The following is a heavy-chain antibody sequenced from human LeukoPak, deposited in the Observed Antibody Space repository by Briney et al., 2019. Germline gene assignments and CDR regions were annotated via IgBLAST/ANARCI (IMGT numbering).Heavy chain of an antibody. D-gene: IGHD6-19*01. CDR2: IYRGDSDT. Sequence: GESLKISCKGSGYSFTSYWIGLVRQMPGKGLEGMGIIYRGDSDTRYSPSFQRQVTISADKSISTAYLQWSSLKASDTAMYYCARHQREQWLVPPGAFDIWGQGTMVTVSS. CDR3: ARHQREQWLVPPGAFDI. CDR1: GYSFTSYW. J-gene: IGHJ3*02. V-gene: IGHV5-51*01.